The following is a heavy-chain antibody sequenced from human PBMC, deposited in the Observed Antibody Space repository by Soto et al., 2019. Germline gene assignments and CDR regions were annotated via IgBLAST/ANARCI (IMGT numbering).Heavy chain of an antibody. D-gene: IGHD2-21*02. J-gene: IGHJ5*02. CDR3: ARVTALFDWFDP. CDR2: TYYRSKWYS. CDR1: GDSVSSNSAG. Sequence: SQTLSLTCVISGDSVSSNSAGWTWIRQLPSRGLEWLGRTYYRSKWYSDYAGSVKSRITINADTSKNQFSLQLNSVTPEDTAVYYCARVTALFDWFDPWGQGTLVTVSS. V-gene: IGHV6-1*01.